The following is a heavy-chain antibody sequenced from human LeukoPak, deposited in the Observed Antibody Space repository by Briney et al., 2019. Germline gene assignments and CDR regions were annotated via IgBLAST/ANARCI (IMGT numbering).Heavy chain of an antibody. V-gene: IGHV3-30*02. CDR2: IHSDGDNE. Sequence: GGSLRLSCAASGFTFTCCGMHWVRQAPGKGLEWVTFIHSDGDNEYYADSVKGRFTISRDNAKNSLYLQMNSLRAEDTAVYYCAELGITMIGGVWGKGTTVTISS. CDR1: GFTFTCCG. J-gene: IGHJ6*04. CDR3: AELGITMIGGV. D-gene: IGHD3-10*02.